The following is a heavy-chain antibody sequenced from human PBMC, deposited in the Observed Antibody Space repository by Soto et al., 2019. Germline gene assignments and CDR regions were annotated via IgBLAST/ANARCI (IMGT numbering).Heavy chain of an antibody. CDR1: GGSFSGYY. V-gene: IGHV4-34*01. J-gene: IGHJ4*02. D-gene: IGHD6-13*01. Sequence: PSETLSLTCAVYGGSFSGYYWSWIRQPPGKGLEWIGEINHSGSTNYNPSLKSRVTISVDTSKNQFSLKLSSVTAADTAVYYCARGTDGVAAAGNLFDYWGQGTLVTSP. CDR3: ARGTDGVAAAGNLFDY. CDR2: INHSGST.